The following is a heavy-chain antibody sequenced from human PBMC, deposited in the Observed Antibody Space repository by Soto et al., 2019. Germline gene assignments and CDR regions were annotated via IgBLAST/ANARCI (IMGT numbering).Heavy chain of an antibody. J-gene: IGHJ6*02. Sequence: GGSLRLSCTASGFTFNNAWMSWVRQAPGKGLEWVGRIKSKSDGGTTDYGAPVKGRFTISRDDSKNTLDLQMNSLKTEDTAVYYCVADCNTATCYSNGLGVWGQGTTVTVSS. CDR3: VADCNTATCYSNGLGV. D-gene: IGHD2-2*01. V-gene: IGHV3-15*01. CDR2: IKSKSDGGTT. CDR1: GFTFNNAW.